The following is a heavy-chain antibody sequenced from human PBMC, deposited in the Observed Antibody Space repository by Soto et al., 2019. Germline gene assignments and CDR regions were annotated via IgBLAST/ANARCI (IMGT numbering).Heavy chain of an antibody. V-gene: IGHV3-23*01. J-gene: IGHJ6*02. CDR1: GFTFSSYA. D-gene: IGHD3-10*01. CDR2: ISGSGGST. CDR3: AKGTMVRGVISLFYYGMDV. Sequence: GSLRLSCAASGFTFSSYAMSWVRQAPGKGLEWVSAISGSGGSTYYADSVKGRFTISRDNSKNTLYLQMNSLRAEDTAVYYCAKGTMVRGVISLFYYGMDVWGQGTTVTVSS.